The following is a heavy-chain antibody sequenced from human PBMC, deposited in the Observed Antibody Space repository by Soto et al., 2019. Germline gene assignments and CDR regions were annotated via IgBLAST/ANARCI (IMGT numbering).Heavy chain of an antibody. V-gene: IGHV3-23*01. Sequence: GGSLRLSCASSGFTFSSYAISWVRQAPGKGQEWVSAISGSGGSTYYADSVKGRFTISRDNSKNTLYLQMNSLRAEDTAVYYCAKVGYSRPRAEYFQHWGQGTLVTVSS. D-gene: IGHD6-13*01. CDR2: ISGSGGST. CDR3: AKVGYSRPRAEYFQH. CDR1: GFTFSSYA. J-gene: IGHJ1*01.